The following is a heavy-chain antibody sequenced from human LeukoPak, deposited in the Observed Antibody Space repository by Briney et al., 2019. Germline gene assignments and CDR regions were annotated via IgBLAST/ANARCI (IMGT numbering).Heavy chain of an antibody. CDR1: GFTFGNYV. D-gene: IGHD3-10*01. V-gene: IGHV3-33*01. CDR2: IWYDGSNK. J-gene: IGHJ3*02. CDR3: ARVGSGNNQAFDI. Sequence: GGSLRLSCAVSGFTFGNYVMHWVRQAPGKGLEWVAVIWYDGSNKYYADSVKGRFTISRDNPKNTLYLQMNSLRAEDTAVYYCARVGSGNNQAFDIWGQGTMVTVSS.